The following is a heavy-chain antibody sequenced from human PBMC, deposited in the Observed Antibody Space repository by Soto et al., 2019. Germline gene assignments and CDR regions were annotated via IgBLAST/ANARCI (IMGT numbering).Heavy chain of an antibody. D-gene: IGHD2-15*01. CDR2: IYYSGST. V-gene: IGHV4-59*08. J-gene: IGHJ2*01. CDR3: ARQDIVVVVAANYWYFDL. Sequence: QVQLQESGPGLVKPSETLSLTCTVSGGSISSYYWSWIRQPPGKGLEWIGYIYYSGSTNYNPSLKSRVTLSVDTSKNQCSLKLSSVTAADTAVYYCARQDIVVVVAANYWYFDLWGRGTLVTVSS. CDR1: GGSISSYY.